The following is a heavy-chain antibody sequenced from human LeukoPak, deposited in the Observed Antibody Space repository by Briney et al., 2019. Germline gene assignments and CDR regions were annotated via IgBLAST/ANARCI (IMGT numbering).Heavy chain of an antibody. CDR2: IYSGGST. CDR1: GFTVSSNY. CDR3: ARDPRIYSSGWQYWYFDL. Sequence: GGSLRLSCAASGFTVSSNYMSWVRQAPGKGLEWVSVIYSGGSTYYADSVKGRFTISRDNSKNTLYLQMNSLRPEDTAVYYCARDPRIYSSGWQYWYFDLWGRGTLVTVSS. V-gene: IGHV3-66*01. J-gene: IGHJ2*01. D-gene: IGHD6-19*01.